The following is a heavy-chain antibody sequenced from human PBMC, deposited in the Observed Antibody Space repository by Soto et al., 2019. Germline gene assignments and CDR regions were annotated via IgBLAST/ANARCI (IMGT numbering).Heavy chain of an antibody. CDR1: GGSISSDY. J-gene: IGHJ5*02. CDR2: IYYSGST. Sequence: SETLSLTCTVSGGSISSDYWSWIRQPPGKGLEWIGHIYYSGSTNYNPSLKSRVTISVDRSKNQFSLKLRSVTAADTAVYYCERGGLDSLWFAPWSRGTLVPVSS. V-gene: IGHV4-59*01. CDR3: ERGGLDSLWFAP. D-gene: IGHD2-21*01.